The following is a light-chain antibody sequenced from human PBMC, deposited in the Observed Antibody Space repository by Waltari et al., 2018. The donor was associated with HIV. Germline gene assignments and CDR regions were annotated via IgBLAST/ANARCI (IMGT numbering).Light chain of an antibody. CDR3: CSYAGSPYV. CDR1: PTDF. Sequence: QSVLTQPASVSGSPGQSITISCTGTPTDFVSWYQQYPGKAPQLIIYRVNARPSGVSNRFSGSKSGNTASLTISGLQAEDEADYYCCSYAGSPYVFGTGTKVTVL. J-gene: IGLJ1*01. V-gene: IGLV2-23*02. CDR2: RVN.